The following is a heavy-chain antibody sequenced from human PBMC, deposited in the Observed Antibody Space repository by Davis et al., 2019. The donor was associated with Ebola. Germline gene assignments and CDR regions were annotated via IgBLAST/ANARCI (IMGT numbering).Heavy chain of an antibody. D-gene: IGHD1-26*01. J-gene: IGHJ6*02. CDR3: ARETVSGSYLNYYGMDV. Sequence: PGGSLRLSCTASGFTFSDYWMSWVRQAPGKGLEWVAVIWYDGNNKYYAVSVKGRFTISRDNSKNTLYLQMDSLRAEDTAVYYCARETVSGSYLNYYGMDVWGLGTTVTVSS. CDR2: IWYDGNNK. CDR1: GFTFSDYW. V-gene: IGHV3-33*08.